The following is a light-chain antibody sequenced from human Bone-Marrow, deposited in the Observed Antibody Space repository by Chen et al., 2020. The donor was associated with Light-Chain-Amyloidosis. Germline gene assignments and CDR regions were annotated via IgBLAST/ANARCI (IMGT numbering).Light chain of an antibody. CDR3: QQYGTSPLT. CDR2: GSS. Sequence: EIVLTQSPGTLYLSPGEGANLSCRTSQTISIHYLTWYQQKFGQAPRLLIYGSSSMATGIPDRFTGSGSGTDFTLTINRLEPEDFAMYYCQQYGTSPLTFGGGTKVEIK. J-gene: IGKJ4*01. V-gene: IGKV3-20*01. CDR1: QTISIHY.